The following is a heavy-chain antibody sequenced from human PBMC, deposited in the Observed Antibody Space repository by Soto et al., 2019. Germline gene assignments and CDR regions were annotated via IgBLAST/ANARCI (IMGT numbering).Heavy chain of an antibody. J-gene: IGHJ4*02. CDR1: GLTFSSYA. D-gene: IGHD6-13*01. CDR3: AKRGGSRWADPASED. V-gene: IGHV3-23*01. Sequence: SLILSCAASGLTFSSYAMSWGRQAPGKGLEWVSAISGSGGSTYYADSVKGRFTISRDNSKNTLYLQMNSLRAEDTAVYYCAKRGGSRWADPASEDWGQRTLVT. CDR2: ISGSGGST.